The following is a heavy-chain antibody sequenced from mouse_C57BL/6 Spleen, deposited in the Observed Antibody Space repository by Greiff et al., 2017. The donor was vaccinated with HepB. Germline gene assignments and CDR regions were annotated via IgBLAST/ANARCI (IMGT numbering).Heavy chain of an antibody. D-gene: IGHD1-1*01. V-gene: IGHV1-69*01. J-gene: IGHJ2*01. CDR2: IDPSDSYT. CDR1: GYTFTSYW. CDR3: ARWSYGTLYYFDY. Sequence: VQLQQSGAELVMPGASVKLSCKASGYTFTSYWMHWVKQRPGQGLEWIGEIDPSDSYTNYNQKFKGKSTLTVDKSSSTAYMQLSSLTSEDSAVYYCARWSYGTLYYFDYWGQGTTLTVSS.